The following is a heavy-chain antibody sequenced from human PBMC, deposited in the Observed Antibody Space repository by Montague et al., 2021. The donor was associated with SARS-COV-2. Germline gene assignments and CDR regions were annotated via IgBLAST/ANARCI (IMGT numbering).Heavy chain of an antibody. CDR3: ARLRDGVVPSPILGVGPHYSYYYMDV. V-gene: IGHV4-34*01. D-gene: IGHD3-10*01. J-gene: IGHJ6*03. Sequence: SETLSLTCADHGTSFSGYYWNWIRQPPGKGLEWIGEINHGGSTKYSPSLKSRLTISADTSKNQFSLKLTSVAAADTAVYYCARLRDGVVPSPILGVGPHYSYYYMDVWGRGTTVTVSS. CDR1: GTSFSGYY. CDR2: INHGGST.